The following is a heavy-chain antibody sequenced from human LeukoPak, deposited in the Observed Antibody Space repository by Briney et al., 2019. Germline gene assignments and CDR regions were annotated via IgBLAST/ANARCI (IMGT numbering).Heavy chain of an antibody. CDR3: ARAGFGSLWFGELYPYDY. D-gene: IGHD3-10*01. Sequence: GGSLRLSCAASGFTFSSYSMNWVRQAPGKGLEWVSYISSSGSTIYYADSVKGRFTISRDNAKNSLYLQMNSLRAEDTAVYYCARAGFGSLWFGELYPYDYWGQGTLVTVSS. J-gene: IGHJ4*02. CDR1: GFTFSSYS. V-gene: IGHV3-48*04. CDR2: ISSSGSTI.